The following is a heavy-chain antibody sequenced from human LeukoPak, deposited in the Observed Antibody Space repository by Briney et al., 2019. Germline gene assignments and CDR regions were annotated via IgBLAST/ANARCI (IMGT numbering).Heavy chain of an antibody. J-gene: IGHJ4*02. CDR3: ATKNYDYVWGSYRYGH. Sequence: ASVKVSCKVSGYTLTELSMHWVRQAPGKGLEWMGGFDPEDGETIYAQNVQGRVTMTEDTSTDTAYMELSSLRSEDTAVYYCATKNYDYVWGSYRYGHWGQGILVTVSS. CDR2: FDPEDGET. V-gene: IGHV1-24*01. CDR1: GYTLTELS. D-gene: IGHD3-16*02.